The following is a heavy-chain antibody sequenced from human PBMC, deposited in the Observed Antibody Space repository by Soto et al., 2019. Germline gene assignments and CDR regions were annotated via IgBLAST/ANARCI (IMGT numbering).Heavy chain of an antibody. J-gene: IGHJ4*02. Sequence: QVQLVQSGAEVEKPGASVKVSCKTSGYFFTSHYIHWVRLAPGRGLEWMGRINPNNGDTNSPQKFQGRVTMTRDTSISTAYMEMSRLRSDDTALYYCAREITYCGGSFSLGLWGQGTLVTVSS. CDR1: GYFFTSHY. D-gene: IGHD2-21*01. CDR2: INPNNGDT. CDR3: AREITYCGGSFSLGL. V-gene: IGHV1-2*06.